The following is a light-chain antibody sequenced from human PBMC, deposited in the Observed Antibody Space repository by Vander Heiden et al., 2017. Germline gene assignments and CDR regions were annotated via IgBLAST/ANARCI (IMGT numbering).Light chain of an antibody. CDR1: ALPKQY. J-gene: IGLJ1*01. CDR3: QSADSSGTYYV. V-gene: IGLV3-25*03. Sequence: SYELPPPPSVSVSPGQTARITCSGDALPKQYAYWYQQKPGQAPVLVRYKDRERPSGIPERFSGSSSGTTVTLTISRVQAEDEADYYCQSADSSGTYYVFGTGTKVTVL. CDR2: KDR.